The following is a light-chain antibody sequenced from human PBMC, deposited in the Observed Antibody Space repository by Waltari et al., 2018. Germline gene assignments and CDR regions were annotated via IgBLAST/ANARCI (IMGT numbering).Light chain of an antibody. V-gene: IGKV3-15*01. CDR3: QQYHNWPPST. CDR2: ETS. J-gene: IGKJ1*01. CDR1: QSVSSN. Sequence: EIVMTQSPATLSVSPGERVTLSCRASQSVSSNLAWYQQKPGQTPRLLIYETSTRATGVPARFSGSGSGTDFTLTISSLQSEDFALYYCQQYHNWPPSTFGQGTKVEIK.